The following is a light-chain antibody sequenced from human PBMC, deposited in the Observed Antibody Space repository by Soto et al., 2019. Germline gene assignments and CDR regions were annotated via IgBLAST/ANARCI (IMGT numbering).Light chain of an antibody. CDR1: QSVSSRN. V-gene: IGKV3-20*01. Sequence: EIVLTQSPGTVSLSPGERATLSCRASQSVSSRNLAWYRQKPGQAPSLLIFGASNRTTGIPDRFSGSGSGSDINLTISILELEDCAVSYCLRYRDSPLAYTFGQGTKLEIK. CDR2: GAS. CDR3: LRYRDSPLAYT. J-gene: IGKJ2*01.